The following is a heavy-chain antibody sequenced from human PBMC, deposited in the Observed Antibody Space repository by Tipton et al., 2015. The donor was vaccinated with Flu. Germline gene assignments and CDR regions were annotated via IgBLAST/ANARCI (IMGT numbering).Heavy chain of an antibody. Sequence: SLRLSCAASGFTFSSYEMSWVRQPPGKGLEWVSYISSSGSTIYYADSVKGRFTISRDNAKNSLFLQMNSLRAEDSAVYYCARGYSMVIGYWGQGTLVTVSS. CDR1: GFTFSSYE. V-gene: IGHV3-48*03. J-gene: IGHJ4*02. CDR3: ARGYSMVIGY. CDR2: ISSSGSTI. D-gene: IGHD3-10*01.